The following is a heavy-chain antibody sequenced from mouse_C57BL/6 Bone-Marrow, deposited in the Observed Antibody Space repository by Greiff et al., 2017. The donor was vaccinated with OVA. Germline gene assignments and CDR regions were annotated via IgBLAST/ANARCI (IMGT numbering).Heavy chain of an antibody. V-gene: IGHV1-81*01. CDR3: ANSPYYYGSRPSDC. CDR2: IYPRSGNT. D-gene: IGHD1-1*01. CDR1: GYTFTSYG. Sequence: QVQLQQSGAELARPGASVKLSCKASGYTFTSYGISWVKQRTGQGLEWIGEIYPRSGNTYYNEKFKGKATLTADKSSSTAYMELRSLTSEDSAVYFCANSPYYYGSRPSDCWGQGTTLTVSS. J-gene: IGHJ2*01.